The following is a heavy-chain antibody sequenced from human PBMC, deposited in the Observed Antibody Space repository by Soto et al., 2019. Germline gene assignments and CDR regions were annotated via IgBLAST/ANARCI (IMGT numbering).Heavy chain of an antibody. CDR2: ISASGDKT. Sequence: EVKLLESGGGLVQPGGSLRLSCAASGFAFSSYAMTWVRQAPGKGLEWVSTISASGDKTYYTDSVQGRFTISRDSSKNTLYLQMNSLRAEYTAVYYCAEAGYYDYVWGTYRPGPHEYWGQGTLVTVSS. CDR1: GFAFSSYA. D-gene: IGHD3-16*02. J-gene: IGHJ4*02. CDR3: AEAGYYDYVWGTYRPGPHEY. V-gene: IGHV3-23*01.